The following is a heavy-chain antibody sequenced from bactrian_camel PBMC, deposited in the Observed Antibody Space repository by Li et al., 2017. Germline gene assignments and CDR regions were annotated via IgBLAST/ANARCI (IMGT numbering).Heavy chain of an antibody. V-gene: IGHV3S28*01. J-gene: IGHJ4*01. D-gene: IGHD2*01. CDR3: AADRVYYSCTYPSCGYNY. Sequence: QLVESGGGSVQAGGSLRLSCAASGYRYSSNYMGWFRQAPGKEREGVAAILTGGGASVYADSVKGRFTISQDNAKNTVYLQMNSLKPEDTAVYYCAADRVYYSCTYPSCGYNYRGQGTQVTVS. CDR1: GYRYSSNY. CDR2: ILTGGGAS.